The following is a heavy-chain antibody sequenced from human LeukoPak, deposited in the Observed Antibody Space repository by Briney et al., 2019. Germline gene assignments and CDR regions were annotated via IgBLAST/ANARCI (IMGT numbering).Heavy chain of an antibody. Sequence: ASVKVSCKASGYTFTGYYMHWVRQAPGQGLEWMGWINPNSGGTNYAQKFQGRVTMTRNTSISTAYMELSSLRSEDTAVYHCARVYYYVSSGYYYSPGYYGMDVRGQGTTVTVSS. D-gene: IGHD3-22*01. V-gene: IGHV1-2*02. J-gene: IGHJ6*02. CDR1: GYTFTGYY. CDR2: INPNSGGT. CDR3: ARVYYYVSSGYYYSPGYYGMDV.